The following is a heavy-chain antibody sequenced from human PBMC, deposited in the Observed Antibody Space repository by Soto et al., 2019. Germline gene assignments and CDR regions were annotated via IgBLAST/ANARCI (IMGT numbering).Heavy chain of an antibody. CDR2: INPSGGST. CDR1: RYTFTNFY. J-gene: IGHJ6*02. Sequence: ASVKVSCKASRYTFTNFYIHWLRQAPGQGLEWMRIINPSGGSTTYPQKFQGRVTMTRDTSTSTVHMELITLRSEDTAVYYCARSQVGRPLDVWGHGTTGTVS. V-gene: IGHV1-46*01. CDR3: ARSQVGRPLDV. D-gene: IGHD1-26*01.